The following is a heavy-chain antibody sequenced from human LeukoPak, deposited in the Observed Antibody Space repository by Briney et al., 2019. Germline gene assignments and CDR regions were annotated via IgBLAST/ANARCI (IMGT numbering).Heavy chain of an antibody. CDR2: IMPLFGTA. Sequence: SVKVSCKTSGGTFSNSAIRVRQAPGQGLEWLGGIMPLFGTAGYAQKFQGRVTITKDESTRTVYLELTSLTSDDTAVYYCARDVHGDYGSGWFDPWGQGTLVSVSS. V-gene: IGHV1-69*05. J-gene: IGHJ5*02. D-gene: IGHD4-17*01. CDR1: GGTFSNSA. CDR3: ARDVHGDYGSGWFDP.